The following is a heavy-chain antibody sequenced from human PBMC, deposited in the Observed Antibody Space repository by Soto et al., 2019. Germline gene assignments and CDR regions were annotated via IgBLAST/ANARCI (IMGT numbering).Heavy chain of an antibody. CDR1: GFTFTSFG. CDR2: ISYDGIDE. D-gene: IGHD1-26*01. J-gene: IGHJ4*02. V-gene: IGHV3-30*18. CDR3: GKDLREMASNTPDY. Sequence: QVHLVESGGGVVQPGRSLRLSCAASGFTFTSFGIHWVRQAPGKGLEWVAVISYDGIDENYADSVKGRFSISRDKSKNTVSLQMNRPRGEDTAVYYCGKDLREMASNTPDYWGQGTLVTVSS.